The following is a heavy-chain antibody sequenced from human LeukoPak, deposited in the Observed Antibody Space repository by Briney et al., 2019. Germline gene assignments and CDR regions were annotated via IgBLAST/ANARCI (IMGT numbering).Heavy chain of an antibody. CDR1: GFTFSSYA. Sequence: GGSLRLSCAAPGFTFSSYAMTWVRQAPGKGLEWISAIVASGSSTYYADSVKGRFTVSRDNSRSTMYLQMNRLRAEDTAVYYCAKDPGSTWYGYFQHWGQGALVTVSS. D-gene: IGHD6-13*01. CDR3: AKDPGSTWYGYFQH. V-gene: IGHV3-23*01. CDR2: IVASGSST. J-gene: IGHJ1*01.